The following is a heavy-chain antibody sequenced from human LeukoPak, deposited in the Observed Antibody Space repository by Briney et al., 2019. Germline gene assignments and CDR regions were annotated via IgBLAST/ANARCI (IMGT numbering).Heavy chain of an antibody. CDR3: TRDKGTYYYDSSGPEDCLYYFDY. CDR2: IRSKAYGGTT. V-gene: IGHV3-49*04. CDR1: GFTFGDYA. J-gene: IGHJ4*02. Sequence: GGSLRLSCTASGFTFGDYAMSWVRQAPGKGLEWVGFIRSKAYGGTTEYAASVKGRFTISRDDSKSIAYLQMNSLKTEDTAVYYCTRDKGTYYYDSSGPEDCLYYFDYWGQGTLVTVSS. D-gene: IGHD3-22*01.